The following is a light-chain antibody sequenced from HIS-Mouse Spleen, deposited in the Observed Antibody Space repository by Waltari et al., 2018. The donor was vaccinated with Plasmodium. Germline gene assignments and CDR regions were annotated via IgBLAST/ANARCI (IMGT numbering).Light chain of an antibody. CDR2: EVS. CDR3: SSYAGSNNLV. V-gene: IGLV2-8*01. CDR1: SSDVGGYTY. J-gene: IGLJ2*01. Sequence: QSALTQPPSASGSPGQSVTISCTGTSSDVGGYTYVPWYQQHPGKAPKLMIYEVSKRPSGVPERFSGSKSGNTASLTVSGLQAEDEADYYCSSYAGSNNLVFGGGTKLTVL.